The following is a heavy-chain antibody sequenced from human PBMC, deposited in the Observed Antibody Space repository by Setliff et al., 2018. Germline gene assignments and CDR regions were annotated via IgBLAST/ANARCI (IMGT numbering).Heavy chain of an antibody. CDR1: GGSFSTYY. J-gene: IGHJ4*02. CDR2: INHSGST. Sequence: PSETLSLTCAVYGGSFSTYYWIWIRQPPGKGLEWIGEINHSGSTNYNPSLKSRVTIPVDTSKNQFSLKLSSVTAADTAVYYCASFQGNYYYVSSGYYYFDYWGQGTLVTVSS. D-gene: IGHD3-22*01. V-gene: IGHV4-34*01. CDR3: ASFQGNYYYVSSGYYYFDY.